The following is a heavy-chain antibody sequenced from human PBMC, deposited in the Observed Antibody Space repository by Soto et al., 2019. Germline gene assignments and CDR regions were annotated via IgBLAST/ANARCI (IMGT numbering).Heavy chain of an antibody. CDR1: GFTFSSYG. CDR3: ARFDRIAVAVGDY. D-gene: IGHD6-19*01. CDR2: IWYDGSNK. J-gene: IGHJ4*02. Sequence: QVQLVESGGGVVQPGRSLRLSCAASGFTFSSYGMHWVGQAPGKGLEWVAVIWYDGSNKYYADSVKGRFTISRDNSKNTLYLQMNSLRAEDTAVYYCARFDRIAVAVGDYWGQGTLVTVSS. V-gene: IGHV3-33*01.